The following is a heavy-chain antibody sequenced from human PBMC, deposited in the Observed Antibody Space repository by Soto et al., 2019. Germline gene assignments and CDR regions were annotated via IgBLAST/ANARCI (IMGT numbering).Heavy chain of an antibody. Sequence: QVQLVESGGGVVQPGRSLRLSCAASGFTFSSYAMHWVRQAPGKGLEWVEVISYDGSNKYYAASVKGRFTISRDNSKNTLYLQMNSRRAEDTAVYYCVRGRGSYFDYWGQGTLVTVSS. CDR1: GFTFSSYA. CDR2: ISYDGSNK. J-gene: IGHJ4*02. CDR3: VRGRGSYFDY. D-gene: IGHD3-10*01. V-gene: IGHV3-30-3*01.